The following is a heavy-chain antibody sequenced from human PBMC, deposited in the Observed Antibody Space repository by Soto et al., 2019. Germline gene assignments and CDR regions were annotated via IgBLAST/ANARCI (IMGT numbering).Heavy chain of an antibody. D-gene: IGHD2-15*01. V-gene: IGHV3-21*01. CDR3: ARDLGVALATLTLDS. CDR2: ITTSSSFR. J-gene: IGHJ4*02. CDR1: GFSLSTYS. Sequence: PGGSLRLSCVASGFSLSTYSMNWVRQAPGKGLEWVADITTSSSFRLYADSVKGRFTISRDDARNSLYLQMNSLRVEDTGVYYCARDLGVALATLTLDSWGQGTLVPVSS.